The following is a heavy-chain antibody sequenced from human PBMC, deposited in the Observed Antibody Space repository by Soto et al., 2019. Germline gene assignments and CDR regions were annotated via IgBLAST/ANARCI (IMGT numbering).Heavy chain of an antibody. CDR3: ASPATGANAFDI. D-gene: IGHD2-15*01. Sequence: GESLKISCKGSGYSFTSYWISWVRQMPGKGLEWMGRIDPSDSYTNYSPSFQGHVTISADKSISTAYLQWSSLKASDTAMYYCASPATGANAFDIWGQGTMVTVSS. J-gene: IGHJ3*02. V-gene: IGHV5-10-1*01. CDR2: IDPSDSYT. CDR1: GYSFTSYW.